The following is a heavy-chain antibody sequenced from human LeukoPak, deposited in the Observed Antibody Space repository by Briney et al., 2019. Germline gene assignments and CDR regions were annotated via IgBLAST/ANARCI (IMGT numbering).Heavy chain of an antibody. D-gene: IGHD2-21*02. Sequence: SETLSLTCTVSGGSISSSSYYWGWIRQPPGKGLEWIGSIYSSGSTYYNPSLKSRVTISVDTSKNQFSLKLSSVTAADTAVYYCARRLPWFDPWGQGTLVTVSS. CDR2: IYSSGST. V-gene: IGHV4-39*01. J-gene: IGHJ5*02. CDR3: ARRLPWFDP. CDR1: GGSISSSSYY.